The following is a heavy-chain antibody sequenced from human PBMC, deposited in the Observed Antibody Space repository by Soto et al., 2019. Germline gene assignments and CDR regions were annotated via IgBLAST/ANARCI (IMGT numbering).Heavy chain of an antibody. D-gene: IGHD1-26*01. Sequence: EVQLVESGGGLVQPGGSLRLSCAASGFTFSSYEMNWVRQAPGKGLEWVSYISSSGSTIYYADSVKGRFTISRDNAKNSLYLQMNSLRAGDTAVYYCARESGATIKYWGQGTLVTVSS. CDR1: GFTFSSYE. V-gene: IGHV3-48*03. CDR3: ARESGATIKY. CDR2: ISSSGSTI. J-gene: IGHJ4*02.